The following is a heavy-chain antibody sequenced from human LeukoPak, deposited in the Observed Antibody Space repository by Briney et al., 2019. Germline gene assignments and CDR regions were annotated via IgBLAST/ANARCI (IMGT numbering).Heavy chain of an antibody. J-gene: IGHJ4*02. V-gene: IGHV3-23*01. D-gene: IGHD3-10*01. Sequence: GGSLRLSCAASGFTFSSYARSWVRQAPGKGLEWVSAISGSDGSTYYADSVKGRFTMSRDNSKNTLYLQMNSLRAEDTAVYYCAKGITMVRDPMNYFGDWGQGTLVTVSS. CDR2: ISGSDGST. CDR3: AKGITMVRDPMNYFGD. CDR1: GFTFSSYA.